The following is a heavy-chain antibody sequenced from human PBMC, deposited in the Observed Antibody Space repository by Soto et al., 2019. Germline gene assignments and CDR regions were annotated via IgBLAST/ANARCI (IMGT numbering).Heavy chain of an antibody. CDR2: ISPGSRYP. CDR3: VRGGGGGLFDP. Sequence: QVQLVESGGGLVTPGGSLRLSCASSGFTFSDYYMSWIRQAPGQGLEWLSYISPGSRYPAYADSVKGRFTISRDNARRSLSLQMNRLTVDETAIYYCVRGGGGGLFDPWGQGSMVTVSS. V-gene: IGHV3-11*06. D-gene: IGHD2-15*01. CDR1: GFTFSDYY. J-gene: IGHJ5*02.